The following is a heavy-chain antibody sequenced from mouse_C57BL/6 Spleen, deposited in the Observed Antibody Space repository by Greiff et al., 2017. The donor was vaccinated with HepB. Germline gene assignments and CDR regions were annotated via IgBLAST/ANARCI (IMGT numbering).Heavy chain of an antibody. CDR3: ASLGYDAMDY. CDR2: IYPSDSET. J-gene: IGHJ4*01. V-gene: IGHV1-61*01. CDR1: GYTFTSYW. Sequence: QVQLQQPGAELVRPGSSVKLSCKASGYTFTSYWMDWVKQRPGQGLEWIGNIYPSDSETHYNQKFKDKATLTVDKYSSTAYMQLSSLTSEDSAVYYCASLGYDAMDYWGQGTSVTVSS.